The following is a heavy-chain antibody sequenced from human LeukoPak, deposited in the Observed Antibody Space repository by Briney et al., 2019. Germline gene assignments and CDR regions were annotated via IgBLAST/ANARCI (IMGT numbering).Heavy chain of an antibody. D-gene: IGHD6-13*01. Sequence: GGSLRLSCAASGFTFSSYAMSWVRQAPGKGLEWVSGISWNSGSIGYADSVKGRFTISRDNAKNSLYLQMNSLRAEDTALYYCAKDKGAAGTPRPYYFDYWGQGTLVTVSS. CDR2: ISWNSGSI. J-gene: IGHJ4*02. CDR3: AKDKGAAGTPRPYYFDY. V-gene: IGHV3-9*01. CDR1: GFTFSSYA.